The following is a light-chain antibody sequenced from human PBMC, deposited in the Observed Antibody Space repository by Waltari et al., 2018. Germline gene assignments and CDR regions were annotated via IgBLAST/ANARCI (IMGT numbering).Light chain of an antibody. CDR2: TLA. J-gene: IGKJ2*01. V-gene: IGKV2-40*01. CDR3: MQRLEFPYT. CDR1: QSLLNSDDGYTY. Sequence: DIVMTQTPLSLPVPPGEPASISCWSSQSLLNSDDGYTYLDWFLQKPGQSPQLLIYTLAYRASGVPDRFSGTGSGSNFSLKISRVEAEDVGVYYCMQRLEFPYTFGQGTRLDMK.